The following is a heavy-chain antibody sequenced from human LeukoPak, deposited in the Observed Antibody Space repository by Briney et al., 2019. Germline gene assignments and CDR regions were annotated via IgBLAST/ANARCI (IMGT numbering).Heavy chain of an antibody. J-gene: IGHJ4*02. D-gene: IGHD3-22*01. Sequence: GGSLRLSCAASGFTFSSYWMSWVRQAPGKGLEWVSYISSSGSTIYYADSVKGRFTISRDNAKNSLYLQMNSLRTEDTAVYYCARGNYYDSSGYPIWGQGTLVTVSS. CDR2: ISSSGSTI. CDR1: GFTFSSYW. V-gene: IGHV3-48*04. CDR3: ARGNYYDSSGYPI.